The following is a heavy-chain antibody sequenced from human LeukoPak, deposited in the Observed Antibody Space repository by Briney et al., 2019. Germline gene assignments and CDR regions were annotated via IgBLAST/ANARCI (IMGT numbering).Heavy chain of an antibody. D-gene: IGHD3-3*01. J-gene: IGHJ4*02. V-gene: IGHV3-30*02. CDR1: GFTFSTYG. CDR3: ARASYDFGGGDY. CDR2: IRYDGSNK. Sequence: GGSLRLSCAASGFTFSTYGGHWVRQAPGKGLEWVAFIRYDGSNKYYADSVKGRFTISRDNSKNTLYLQMNSLRAEDTAVYYCARASYDFGGGDYWGQGTLVTVSS.